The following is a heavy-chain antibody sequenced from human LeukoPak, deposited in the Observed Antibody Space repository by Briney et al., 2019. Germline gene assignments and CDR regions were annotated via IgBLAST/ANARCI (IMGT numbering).Heavy chain of an antibody. Sequence: SETLSLTCTVSRGSLSSYYWSWIRQPPGKGLEWIGYIYYSGSTNYNPSLKSRVTISVDTSKNQFSLKLSSVTAADTAVYYCASQDGLLRFDYWGQGTLVTVSS. V-gene: IGHV4-59*01. CDR1: RGSLSSYY. D-gene: IGHD2-15*01. CDR3: ASQDGLLRFDY. CDR2: IYYSGST. J-gene: IGHJ4*02.